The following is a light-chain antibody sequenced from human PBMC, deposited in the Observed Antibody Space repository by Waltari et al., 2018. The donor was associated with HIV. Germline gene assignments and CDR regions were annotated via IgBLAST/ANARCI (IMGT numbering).Light chain of an antibody. CDR2: RKG. V-gene: IGLV10-54*04. Sequence: QAGLTQPPSVSKGLRQPATLTCTGHRNNVGNPGPAWLQQPQGHHPKPLSFRKGKRPSGISERFSASRSGDTASLTISGLQAEDEADYYCTAWDSRLRVVIFGGGTKVTVL. CDR1: RNNVGNPG. CDR3: TAWDSRLRVVI. J-gene: IGLJ2*01.